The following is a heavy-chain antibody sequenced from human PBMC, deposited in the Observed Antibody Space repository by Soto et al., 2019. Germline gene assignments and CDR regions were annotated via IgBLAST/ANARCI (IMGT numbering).Heavy chain of an antibody. D-gene: IGHD5-18*01. J-gene: IGHJ4*02. CDR1: GFTFSSFW. Sequence: SLRLSCATSGFTFSSFWVTWVRQAPGKGLEWVANIKQDGNEKYYVDSVRGRFTIFRDNAKSSLYLQMNNLRAEDTAVYYCAREAYRGYSYPLYWGQGTLVTVSS. CDR2: IKQDGNEK. CDR3: AREAYRGYSYPLY. V-gene: IGHV3-7*01.